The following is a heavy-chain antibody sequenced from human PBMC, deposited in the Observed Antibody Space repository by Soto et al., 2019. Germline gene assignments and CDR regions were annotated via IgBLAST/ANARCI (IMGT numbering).Heavy chain of an antibody. CDR3: ARDLAYSSGW. V-gene: IGHV4-4*02. Sequence: SDTLSLTCAVSGASISSSTWWSWVRQPPGKGLEWIGEIYHSGSTNYNPSLKSRVTISVDKSQNQFSLILNSVTAADTAVYYCARDLAYSSGWWGRGTLVTVSS. D-gene: IGHD6-19*01. J-gene: IGHJ4*02. CDR2: IYHSGST. CDR1: GASISSSTW.